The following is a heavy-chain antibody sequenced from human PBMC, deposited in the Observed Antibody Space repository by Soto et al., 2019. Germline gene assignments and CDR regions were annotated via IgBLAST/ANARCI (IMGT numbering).Heavy chain of an antibody. V-gene: IGHV4-34*01. CDR3: ARSSSGWYRATAFDI. J-gene: IGHJ3*02. D-gene: IGHD6-19*01. Sequence: QVQLQQWGAGLLKPSETLSLTCAVYGGSFSGYYWSWIRQPPGKGLEWIGEINHSGSTNYNPSLKIRVTISVDTSKNQFSLKLSSVTAADTAVYYCARSSSGWYRATAFDIWGQGTMVTVSS. CDR1: GGSFSGYY. CDR2: INHSGST.